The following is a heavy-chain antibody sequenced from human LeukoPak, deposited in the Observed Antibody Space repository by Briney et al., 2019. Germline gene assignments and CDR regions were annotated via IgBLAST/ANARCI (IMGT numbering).Heavy chain of an antibody. CDR1: GGSISSYY. CDR2: IYYSGST. D-gene: IGHD6-13*01. CDR3: ARRTPPNSSSWTYYYYYYYMDV. J-gene: IGHJ6*03. Sequence: PSETLSLTCTVSGGSISSYYWSWIRQPPGKGLEWIGYIYYSGSTNYNPSLKSRVTLSVDTSKNQFALKLSSVTAADTAVYYCARRTPPNSSSWTYYYYYYYMDVWGKGTTVTVSS. V-gene: IGHV4-59*01.